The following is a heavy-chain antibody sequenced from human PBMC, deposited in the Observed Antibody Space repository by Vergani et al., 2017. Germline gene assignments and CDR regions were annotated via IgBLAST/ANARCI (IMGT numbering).Heavy chain of an antibody. V-gene: IGHV3-30*02. J-gene: IGHJ4*02. D-gene: IGHD3-10*01. CDR1: GINFSRYG. Sequence: QVQLVESGGGGVKPGGSLRLSCAASGINFSRYGMHWVREARGKGLGWVAFIRYDGSNKYYADCVKGRFTIYRDNSQNTRYRQINSLRAEDTAVYYCAKGDPYGSGSDYNVDYWGQGTLVTVSS. CDR2: IRYDGSNK. CDR3: AKGDPYGSGSDYNVDY.